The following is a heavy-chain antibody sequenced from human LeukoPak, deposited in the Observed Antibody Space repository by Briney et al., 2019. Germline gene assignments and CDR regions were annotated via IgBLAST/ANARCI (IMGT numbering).Heavy chain of an antibody. CDR2: IYPGDSDT. Sequence: GESLKISCKGSGYSFTSYWIGWVRQMPGKGLEWMGIIYPGDSDTRYSPSFQGQVTISADKSISTAYLQWSSLKASDTAMYYCARQKTKYCSSTSCYGDHYYYYGMDVWGQGTTVTVSS. J-gene: IGHJ6*02. V-gene: IGHV5-51*01. CDR1: GYSFTSYW. D-gene: IGHD2-2*01. CDR3: ARQKTKYCSSTSCYGDHYYYYGMDV.